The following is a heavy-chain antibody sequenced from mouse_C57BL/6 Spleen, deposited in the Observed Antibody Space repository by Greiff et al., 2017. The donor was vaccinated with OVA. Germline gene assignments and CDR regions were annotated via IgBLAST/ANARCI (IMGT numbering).Heavy chain of an antibody. CDR1: GFNIKDDY. V-gene: IGHV14-4*01. CDR3: TPSFYYYGSSFAY. D-gene: IGHD1-1*01. Sequence: VQLQQSGAELVRPGASVKLSCTASGFNIKDDYMHWVKQRPEQGLEWIGWIDPENGDTEYASKFQGKATITADTSSNTAYLQLSSLTSEDTAVYYCTPSFYYYGSSFAYWGQGTLVTVSA. J-gene: IGHJ3*01. CDR2: IDPENGDT.